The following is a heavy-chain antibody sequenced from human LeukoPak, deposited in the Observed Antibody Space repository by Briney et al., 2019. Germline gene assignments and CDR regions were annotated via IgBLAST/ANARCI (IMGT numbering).Heavy chain of an antibody. V-gene: IGHV3-30*02. Sequence: PGGSLTLSCAVSGFTFSTYGMYWVRQAPGKGLEWVAFIRLDGSNKYYADSVKGRFTISRDNSKNTLYLQMNSLRAEDTAVYYCAKDTGDYYDSSGYYYAGWFDPWGQGTLVTVSS. J-gene: IGHJ5*02. D-gene: IGHD3-22*01. CDR1: GFTFSTYG. CDR2: IRLDGSNK. CDR3: AKDTGDYYDSSGYYYAGWFDP.